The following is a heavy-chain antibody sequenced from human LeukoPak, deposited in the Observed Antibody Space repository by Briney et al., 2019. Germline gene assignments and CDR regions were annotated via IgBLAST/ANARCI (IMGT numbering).Heavy chain of an antibody. J-gene: IGHJ5*02. CDR2: IWYDGSNK. CDR1: GFTFSSYG. CDR3: ARDRGYDLSISWFDP. Sequence: GGSLRLSCAASGFTFSSYGMHWVRQAPGKGLEWVAVIWYDGSNKYYADSVKGRFTISRDNSKNTLYLQMNSLRAEDTAVYYCARDRGYDLSISWFDPWGQGTLVTVSS. V-gene: IGHV3-33*01. D-gene: IGHD5-12*01.